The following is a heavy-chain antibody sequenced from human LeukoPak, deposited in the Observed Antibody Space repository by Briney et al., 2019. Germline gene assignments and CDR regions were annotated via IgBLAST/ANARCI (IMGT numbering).Heavy chain of an antibody. V-gene: IGHV3-48*03. CDR2: ISSSGSAI. J-gene: IGHJ4*02. CDR1: GFTFSSYE. Sequence: GGSLGLSCAASGFTFSSYEMNWVRQAPGKGLEWVSFISSSGSAIHYADSVRGRFTISRDNAKNSLYLQMSRLRAEDTAVYYCAKDRGSGYFDYGGQGTLVTVSS. D-gene: IGHD3-10*01. CDR3: AKDRGSGYFDY.